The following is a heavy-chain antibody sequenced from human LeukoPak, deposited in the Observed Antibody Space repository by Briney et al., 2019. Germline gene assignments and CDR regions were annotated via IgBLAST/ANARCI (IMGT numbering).Heavy chain of an antibody. V-gene: IGHV3-23*01. CDR1: GFTFSSYA. J-gene: IGHJ4*02. CDR3: AKVSYGSVAGTLDY. D-gene: IGHD6-19*01. Sequence: GGSLRLSCAASGFTFSSYAMSWVRQAPGKGLEWVSAISGSGGSTYYADSVKGRFTISRDNFKNTLYLQMNSLRAEDTAVYYCAKVSYGSVAGTLDYWGQGTLVTVSS. CDR2: ISGSGGST.